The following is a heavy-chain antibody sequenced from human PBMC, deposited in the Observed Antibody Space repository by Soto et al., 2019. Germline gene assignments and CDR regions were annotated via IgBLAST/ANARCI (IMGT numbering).Heavy chain of an antibody. Sequence: EVQLVESGGGLVQPGGSLRLSCEVSGFIFSSYWMHWVRQVPGKGLVWVSRTNEDGSITNYADSVRGRFTISRDNAKNTLYLERNRLGGEDTAVYYCTRERGGGGGYWGQGTLVTVSS. D-gene: IGHD2-15*01. CDR3: TRERGGGGGY. V-gene: IGHV3-74*01. J-gene: IGHJ4*02. CDR2: TNEDGSIT. CDR1: GFIFSSYW.